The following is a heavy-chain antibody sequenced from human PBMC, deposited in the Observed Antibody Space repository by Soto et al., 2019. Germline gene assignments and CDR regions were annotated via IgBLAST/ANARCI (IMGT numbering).Heavy chain of an antibody. CDR1: GGSVSSGAYY. Sequence: SETLSLTCTVSGGSVSSGAYYWTWIRQRPGKGLEWIGYIYYSGSTYYSPSLKSRLSISLDTSKNQFSLRLSSVTAADTAMYYCSRARLRAVYAFDIWGQGTMVTVSS. D-gene: IGHD5-12*01. V-gene: IGHV4-31*03. J-gene: IGHJ3*02. CDR2: IYYSGST. CDR3: SRARLRAVYAFDI.